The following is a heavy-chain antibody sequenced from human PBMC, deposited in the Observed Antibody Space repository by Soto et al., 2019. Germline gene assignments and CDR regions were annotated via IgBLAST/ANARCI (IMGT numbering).Heavy chain of an antibody. Sequence: PGGSLRLSCAVSGFTFGCYWMSWVRQAPGKGLEWLAGIKCDGSKRYYLDSVKGRFTISRDNSKNSLSLQMNSLRAEDTAVYYFAIDVGQVTIFGEALSGYFDYWGQGTLVTVSS. CDR1: GFTFGCYW. CDR3: AIDVGQVTIFGEALSGYFDY. D-gene: IGHD3-3*01. V-gene: IGHV3-7*03. CDR2: IKCDGSKR. J-gene: IGHJ4*02.